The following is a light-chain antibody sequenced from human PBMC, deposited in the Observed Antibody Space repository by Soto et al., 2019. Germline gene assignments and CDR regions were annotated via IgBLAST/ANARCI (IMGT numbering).Light chain of an antibody. CDR2: DAF. J-gene: IGKJ4*01. Sequence: DIQMTQSPSTLSASVGDRVTITCWASQSISSWLAWYQKKPGKAPKLLIYDAFSLESGVPSRFSGSGSGTEFSLTISSLQPDDFETYYFQQYNSYPLTFGVGTKVEIK. CDR3: QQYNSYPLT. CDR1: QSISSW. V-gene: IGKV1-5*01.